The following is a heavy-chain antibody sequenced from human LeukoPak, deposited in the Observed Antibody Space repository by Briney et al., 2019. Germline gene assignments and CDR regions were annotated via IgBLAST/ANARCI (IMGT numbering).Heavy chain of an antibody. D-gene: IGHD4-17*01. CDR1: GYTFTGYY. J-gene: IGHJ3*02. CDR2: INPNSGGT. V-gene: IGHV1-2*02. Sequence: ASVKVSCKASGYTFTGYYMHWVRQAPGQGLEWMGWINPNSGGTKYAQKFQGRVTTTRDTSISTAYMELSGLRSDDTAVYYCAREVTTVTTNDAFDIWGQGTMVAVSS. CDR3: AREVTTVTTNDAFDI.